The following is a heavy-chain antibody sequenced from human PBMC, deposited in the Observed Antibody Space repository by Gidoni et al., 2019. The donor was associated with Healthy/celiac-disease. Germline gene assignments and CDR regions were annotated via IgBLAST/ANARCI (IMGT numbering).Heavy chain of an antibody. CDR3: AKNIAARPNAFDI. V-gene: IGHV3-23*01. J-gene: IGHJ3*02. CDR2: ISGSGGST. CDR1: GCTFSSYA. D-gene: IGHD6-6*01. Sequence: EVQLLESGGGLVQPGGSLRLSCAASGCTFSSYAMSWVRQAPGKGLEWVSAISGSGGSTYYADSVKGRFTISRDNSKNTLYLQMNSLRAEDTAVYYCAKNIAARPNAFDIWGQGTMVTVSS.